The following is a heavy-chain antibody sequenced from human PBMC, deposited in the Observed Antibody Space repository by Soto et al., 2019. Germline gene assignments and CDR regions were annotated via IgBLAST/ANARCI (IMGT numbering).Heavy chain of an antibody. J-gene: IGHJ6*02. D-gene: IGHD6-13*01. CDR1: GFTFSSYW. CDR3: ARDGSSSWYSYYYNGMDV. Sequence: EVQLVESGGGLVQPGGSLRLSCAASGFTFSSYWMSWVRQAPGKGLEWVANINQDGSEKFYVDSEKGLFTISRDNAKKSLFLQIKTLRVEDTAVYSCARDGSSSWYSYYYNGMDVWGQGTMVTVSS. V-gene: IGHV3-7*05. CDR2: INQDGSEK.